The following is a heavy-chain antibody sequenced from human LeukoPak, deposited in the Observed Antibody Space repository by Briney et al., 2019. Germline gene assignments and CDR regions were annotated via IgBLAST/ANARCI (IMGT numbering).Heavy chain of an antibody. V-gene: IGHV4-59*08. D-gene: IGHD6-13*01. J-gene: IGHJ4*02. CDR2: ISYTRSA. CDR1: GGSISSYY. Sequence: KTSETLSLTCTVSGGSISSYYWSWLRQPPGKGLEWIGYISYTRSANYNPSLKSRVTISVDTSKNQFSLQLSSVTATDTAVYFCARHSSSWYPDYWGQGTLVTVSS. CDR3: ARHSSSWYPDY.